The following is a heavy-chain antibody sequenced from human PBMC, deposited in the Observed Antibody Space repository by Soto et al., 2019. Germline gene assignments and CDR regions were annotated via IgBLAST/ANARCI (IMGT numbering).Heavy chain of an antibody. CDR1: GFTFSSYE. Sequence: EVQLVESGGGLVQPGGSLRLSCAASGFTFSSYEMNWVRQAPGKGLEWVSYISSSGSTICYADSVKGRFTISGDNANKCVYRQSKGLRAGDAGVYYWARVQGLRFLEWEVMAHRGKGTLVSVSS. CDR3: ARVQGLRFLEWEVMAH. V-gene: IGHV3-48*03. CDR2: ISSSGSTI. J-gene: IGHJ4*02. D-gene: IGHD3-3*01.